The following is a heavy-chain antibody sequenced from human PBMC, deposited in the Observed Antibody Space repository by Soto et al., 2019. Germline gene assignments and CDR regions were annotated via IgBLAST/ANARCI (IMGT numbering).Heavy chain of an antibody. J-gene: IGHJ4*02. CDR2: ISGSGGST. D-gene: IGHD3-22*01. Sequence: VGSLRLSCAASGFTFSSYAMSWVRQAPGKGLEWVSAISGSGGSTYYADSVKGRFTISRDNSKNTLYLQMNSLRAEDTAVYYCAKDPMYYYDSSGYYETDYWGQGTLVTVSS. CDR3: AKDPMYYYDSSGYYETDY. V-gene: IGHV3-23*01. CDR1: GFTFSSYA.